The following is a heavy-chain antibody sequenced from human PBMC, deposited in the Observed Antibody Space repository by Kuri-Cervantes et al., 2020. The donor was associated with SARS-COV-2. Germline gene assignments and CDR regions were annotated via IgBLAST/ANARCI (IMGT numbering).Heavy chain of an antibody. J-gene: IGHJ4*02. CDR1: GFTFSSYW. Sequence: GGSLRLSCAASGFTFSSYWMSWVRQAPGKGLEWISYISSGGSVIHYADSVKGRFTISRDNAKDSLYLQMNSLRGEDTAVYYCARDEQWFVPFDYWGQGSLVTVSS. D-gene: IGHD3-10*01. V-gene: IGHV3-48*01. CDR3: ARDEQWFVPFDY. CDR2: ISSGGSVI.